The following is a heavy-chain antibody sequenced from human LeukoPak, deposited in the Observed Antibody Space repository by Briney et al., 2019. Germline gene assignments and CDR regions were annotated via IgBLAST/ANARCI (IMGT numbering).Heavy chain of an antibody. V-gene: IGHV3-9*01. Sequence: PGGSLRLSCAASGFTFSSYSMNWVRQAPGKGLEWVSGISWNSGSIGYADSVKGRFTISRDNAKNSLYLQMNSLRAEDTALYYCAKDISDYYDSSGYYDWGQGTLVTVSS. J-gene: IGHJ4*02. CDR2: ISWNSGSI. CDR1: GFTFSSYS. CDR3: AKDISDYYDSSGYYD. D-gene: IGHD3-22*01.